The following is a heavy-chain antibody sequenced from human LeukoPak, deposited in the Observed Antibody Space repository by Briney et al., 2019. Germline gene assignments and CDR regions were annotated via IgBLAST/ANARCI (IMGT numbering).Heavy chain of an antibody. CDR2: INSNSGCT. CDR1: GYTFSGYY. CDR3: ARAPYDY. V-gene: IGHV1-2*02. J-gene: IGHJ4*02. Sequence: EASVKVSCKASGYTFSGYYMHWVRQAPGRGLEWMGWINSNSGCTNYAQKFQGRVTMTRDTSISTAYMEISRLRSDDSAIYYCARAPYDYWGQGTLVTVSS.